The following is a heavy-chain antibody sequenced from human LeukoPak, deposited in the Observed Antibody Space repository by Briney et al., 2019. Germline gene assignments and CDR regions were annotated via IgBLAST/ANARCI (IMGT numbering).Heavy chain of an antibody. Sequence: PGRSLRLSCAASGFTFSSYGMHWVRQAPGKGLEWVAVIWYDGSNKYYADSVKGRFTISRDNSKNTLYLQMNSLRAEDTAVYYCARHITTRDAFDIWGQGTMVTVSS. CDR2: IWYDGSNK. V-gene: IGHV3-33*01. CDR1: GFTFSSYG. CDR3: ARHITTRDAFDI. D-gene: IGHD1-20*01. J-gene: IGHJ3*02.